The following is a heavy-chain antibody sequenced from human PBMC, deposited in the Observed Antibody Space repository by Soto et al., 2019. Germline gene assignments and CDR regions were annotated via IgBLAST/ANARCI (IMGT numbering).Heavy chain of an antibody. D-gene: IGHD3-9*01. CDR3: ARVLYFDWLSAY. V-gene: IGHV3-21*01. J-gene: IGHJ4*02. CDR1: GFTFSSYI. CDR2: ISSSSSYI. Sequence: PGGSLRLSCAASGFTFSSYIMNWVRQAPGKGLEWVSSISSSSSYIYYADSVKGRFTISRGNAKNSLYLQMNSLRAEDTAVYYCARVLYFDWLSAYWGQGTLVTVSP.